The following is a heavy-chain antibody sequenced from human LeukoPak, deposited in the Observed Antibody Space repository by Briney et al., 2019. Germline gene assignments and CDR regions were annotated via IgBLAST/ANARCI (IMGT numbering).Heavy chain of an antibody. CDR3: ARRGCTNGVCRGYYFDY. CDR2: ISAYNGNT. J-gene: IGHJ4*02. D-gene: IGHD2-8*01. Sequence: ASVKVSCKASGYTFTSYGISWVRQAPGQGLEWMGWISAYNGNTNYAQKLQGRVTMTTDTSTSTAYMELRSLRSDDTAVYYCARRGCTNGVCRGYYFDYWGQGTLVTVSS. CDR1: GYTFTSYG. V-gene: IGHV1-18*01.